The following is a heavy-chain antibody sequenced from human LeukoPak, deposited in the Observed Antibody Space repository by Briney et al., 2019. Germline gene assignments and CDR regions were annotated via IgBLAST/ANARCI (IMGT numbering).Heavy chain of an antibody. CDR1: GVSISSYY. J-gene: IGHJ4*02. CDR3: ARESYGGNPGFDY. D-gene: IGHD4-23*01. Sequence: SETLSLTCTVSGVSISSYYWSWIRQPPGKGLEWIGYIYYSGGTNYNPSLKSRVTISVDTSKNQFSLKLSSVTAADTAVYYCARESYGGNPGFDYWGQGTLVTVSS. CDR2: IYYSGGT. V-gene: IGHV4-59*01.